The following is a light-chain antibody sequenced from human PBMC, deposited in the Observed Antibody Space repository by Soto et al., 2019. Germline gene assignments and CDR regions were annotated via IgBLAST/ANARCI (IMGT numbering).Light chain of an antibody. CDR3: QQYGSSPWT. J-gene: IGKJ1*01. V-gene: IGKV3-20*01. CDR1: QSVSNNY. CDR2: GAS. Sequence: EIVLTQSPGTLSLSPGERATLSCGASQSVSNNYLAWYQQKPGQAPRVLIYGASSRATGIPDRFSGSGSATDFTLTISRLEPEDFAVYYCQQYGSSPWTFGQGTKVDIK.